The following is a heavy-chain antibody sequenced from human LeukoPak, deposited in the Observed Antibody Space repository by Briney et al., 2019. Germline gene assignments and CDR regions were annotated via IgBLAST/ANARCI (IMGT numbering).Heavy chain of an antibody. Sequence: ASVKVSCKASGYTFTSYDINWVRQATGQGLEWMGWMNPNSGNTGYAQKFQGRVTMTRNTSISTAYMELSSLRSEDTAVYYCARVRSGYYYNDYWGQGTLVTVSS. V-gene: IGHV1-8*01. D-gene: IGHD3-22*01. CDR2: MNPNSGNT. CDR1: GYTFTSYD. CDR3: ARVRSGYYYNDY. J-gene: IGHJ4*02.